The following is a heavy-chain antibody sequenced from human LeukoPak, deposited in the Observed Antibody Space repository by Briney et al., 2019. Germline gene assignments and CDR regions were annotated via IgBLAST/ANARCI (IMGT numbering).Heavy chain of an antibody. CDR3: TRLAEGYNGSDV. CDR1: WFTFTGSA. Sequence: SGGSLRLSCAASWFTFTGSAIHWVRQASGKGLEWVGRIRSKANSYATAYDVSANGRFTISRDDLKNTAYLQMNSLKIEDTAVYYCTRLAEGYNGSDVWGQGTTVTVSS. V-gene: IGHV3-73*01. J-gene: IGHJ6*02. CDR2: IRSKANSYAT.